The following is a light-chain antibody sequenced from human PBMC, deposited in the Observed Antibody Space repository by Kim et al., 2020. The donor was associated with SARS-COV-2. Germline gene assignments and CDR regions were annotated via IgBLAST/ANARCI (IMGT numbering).Light chain of an antibody. CDR2: KAS. J-gene: IGKJ2*01. Sequence: DIQMTQSPSTLSASVGDRVTITCRASQSISSWLAWYQQKPGKAPNRLIYKASSLQSGVPSRFSASGSGTEFTLTISSLQPDDSATYYCQQYKSYPVTFGQGTSLEI. CDR1: QSISSW. CDR3: QQYKSYPVT. V-gene: IGKV1-5*03.